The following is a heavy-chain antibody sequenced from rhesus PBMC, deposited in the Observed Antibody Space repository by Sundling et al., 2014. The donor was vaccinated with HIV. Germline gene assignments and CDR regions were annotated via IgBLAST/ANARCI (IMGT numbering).Heavy chain of an antibody. D-gene: IGHD1-44*01. CDR3: ARERPHIVGSILADAFDL. CDR2: ISGNSGST. V-gene: IGHV4-165*01. Sequence: QVQLQESGPGLVKPSETLSLTCSVSGGSFSGYYWGWIRQAPGKGLEWIGYISGNSGSTDYNPSLQSRVTISTDTSKNQFSLKLSYVTAADTAVYYCARERPHIVGSILADAFDLWGQGLRVTVSS. J-gene: IGHJ3*01. CDR1: GGSFSGYY.